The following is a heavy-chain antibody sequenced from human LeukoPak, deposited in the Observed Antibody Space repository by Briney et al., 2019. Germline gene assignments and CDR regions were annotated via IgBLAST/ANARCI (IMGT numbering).Heavy chain of an antibody. Sequence: ASVKVSCKASGYTFTSYGISWVRQAPGQGLEWMGWISAYNGNTNYAQKLQGRVTMTTDTSTSTAYMELRSLRSDDTAVYYCARVYWTARYYGSGSNFIRVDYWGQGTLVTVSS. CDR1: GYTFTSYG. D-gene: IGHD3-10*01. J-gene: IGHJ4*02. V-gene: IGHV1-18*01. CDR3: ARVYWTARYYGSGSNFIRVDY. CDR2: ISAYNGNT.